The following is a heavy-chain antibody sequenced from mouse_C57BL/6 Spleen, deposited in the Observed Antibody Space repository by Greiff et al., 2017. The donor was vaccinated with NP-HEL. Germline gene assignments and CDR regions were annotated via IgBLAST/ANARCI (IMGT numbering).Heavy chain of an antibody. CDR3: ARERDYYYGRRYFDV. V-gene: IGHV1-61*01. Sequence: QVQLQQPGAELVRPGSSVKLSCKASGYTFTSYWMDWVKQRPGQGLEWIGNIYPSDSETHYNQKFKDKATLTVDKSSSTAYMQLSSLTSEDSAVYYCARERDYYYGRRYFDVWGTGTTVTVSS. D-gene: IGHD1-1*01. CDR2: IYPSDSET. J-gene: IGHJ1*03. CDR1: GYTFTSYW.